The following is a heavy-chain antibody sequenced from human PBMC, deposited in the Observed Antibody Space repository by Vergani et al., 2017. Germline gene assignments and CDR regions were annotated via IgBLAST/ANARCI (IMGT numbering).Heavy chain of an antibody. CDR1: GGTFSSYA. Sequence: QVQLVQSGAEVKKPGSSVKVSCKASGGTFSSYAISWVRQAPGQGLEWMGGIIPIFGTANYAQKFQGRVTMTRNTSISTAYMELSSLRSEDTAVYYCARGRYSGSYSDYWGQGTLVTVSS. V-gene: IGHV1-69*06. D-gene: IGHD1-26*01. CDR3: ARGRYSGSYSDY. CDR2: IIPIFGTA. J-gene: IGHJ4*02.